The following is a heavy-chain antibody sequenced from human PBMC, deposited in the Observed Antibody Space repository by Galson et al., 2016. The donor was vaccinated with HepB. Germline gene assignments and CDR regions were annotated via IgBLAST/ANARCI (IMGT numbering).Heavy chain of an antibody. CDR3: TKGRVTGHFNVDY. Sequence: SLRLSCAASGFIFSNYDMNWVRQAPGKGLEWVSSIRGSGDYTYYADSVKGRFTISRGNSENTLSMQMHSLRIEDTAIYYCTKGRVTGHFNVDYWGQGTLVTVSS. D-gene: IGHD3-9*01. V-gene: IGHV3-23*01. CDR1: GFIFSNYD. CDR2: IRGSGDYT. J-gene: IGHJ4*02.